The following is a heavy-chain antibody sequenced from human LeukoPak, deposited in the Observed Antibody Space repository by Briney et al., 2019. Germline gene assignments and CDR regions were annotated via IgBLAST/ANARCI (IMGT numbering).Heavy chain of an antibody. D-gene: IGHD2-21*01. CDR3: ARAPRDCDGECYTGYRDN. Sequence: GGSLRLSCVTSGFNFSAYYMNWIRQAPGKGLEWISFIGGSGNTTSYVESVKGRFTISRDNTKRTLSLQMNSLRDEDTALYYCARAPRDCDGECYTGYRDNWGQGTLVTVSS. CDR1: GFNFSAYY. CDR2: IGGSGNTT. J-gene: IGHJ4*02. V-gene: IGHV3-11*01.